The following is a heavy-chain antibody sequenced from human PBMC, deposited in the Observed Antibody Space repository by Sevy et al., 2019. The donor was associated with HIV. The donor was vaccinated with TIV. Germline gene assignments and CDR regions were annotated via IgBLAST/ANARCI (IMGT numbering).Heavy chain of an antibody. Sequence: SETLSLTCTVSGGSISSYYWSWIRQPAGKGLEWIGRIYTRGGTNYNPSLKSRLTMSVDTSKNQFSLKLSSVTAADTAVYYCAREGGEMATGQFDYWGQGTLVTVSS. V-gene: IGHV4-4*07. CDR3: AREGGEMATGQFDY. D-gene: IGHD3-16*01. J-gene: IGHJ4*02. CDR1: GGSISSYY. CDR2: IYTRGGT.